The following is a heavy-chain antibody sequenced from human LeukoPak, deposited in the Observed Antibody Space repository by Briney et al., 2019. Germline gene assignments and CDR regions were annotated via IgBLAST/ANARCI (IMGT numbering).Heavy chain of an antibody. CDR1: GGTFSSYA. CDR2: IIPIFGTA. D-gene: IGHD3-22*01. J-gene: IGHJ4*02. Sequence: ASVKVSFKASGGTFSSYAISWVRQAPGQGLEWMGGIIPIFGTANYAQKFQGRVTITADESTSTAYMELSSLRSEDTAVYYCASLYDSSGYQNPFDYWGQGTLVTVSS. V-gene: IGHV1-69*13. CDR3: ASLYDSSGYQNPFDY.